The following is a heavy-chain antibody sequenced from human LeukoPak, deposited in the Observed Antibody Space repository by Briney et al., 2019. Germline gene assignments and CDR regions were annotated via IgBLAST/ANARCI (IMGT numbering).Heavy chain of an antibody. CDR3: ARDTYDILTGYYKWAFDI. CDR2: ITRCSSYI. V-gene: IGHV3-21*06. CDR1: GFTFSSYT. J-gene: IGHJ3*02. Sequence: GGSLRLSCAASGFTFSSYTMNWVRQAPGKGLERVSSITRCSSYIYYADSVKGRFTISRDNAKNSLYLQMNSLRAEDTAVYYCARDTYDILTGYYKWAFDIWGQGTMVTVSS. D-gene: IGHD3-9*01.